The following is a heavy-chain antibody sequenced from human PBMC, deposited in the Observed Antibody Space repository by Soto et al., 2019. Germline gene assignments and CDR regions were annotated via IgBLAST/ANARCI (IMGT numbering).Heavy chain of an antibody. Sequence: GASVKVSCKASGYTFTSYGISWVRQAPGQGLEWMGWISAYNGNTNYAQKLRGRVTMTTDTSTSTAYMELRSLRSDDTAVYYCARLAAAGKVDYYYYYGMDVWGQGTTVTVSS. CDR1: GYTFTSYG. J-gene: IGHJ6*02. CDR2: ISAYNGNT. D-gene: IGHD6-13*01. V-gene: IGHV1-18*04. CDR3: ARLAAAGKVDYYYYYGMDV.